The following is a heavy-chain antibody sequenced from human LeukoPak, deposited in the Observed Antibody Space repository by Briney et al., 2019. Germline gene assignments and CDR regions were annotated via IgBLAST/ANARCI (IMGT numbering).Heavy chain of an antibody. J-gene: IGHJ6*02. Sequence: SVKVSCKASGGTFSSYAISWVRQAPGQGLEWMGRIIPIFGIANYAQKFQGRVTITADKSTSPAYMELSSLRSADTAVYYCARNGGNRYYYYGMDVWGQGTTVTVSS. CDR3: ARNGGNRYYYYGMDV. CDR1: GGTFSSYA. CDR2: IIPIFGIA. D-gene: IGHD4-23*01. V-gene: IGHV1-69*04.